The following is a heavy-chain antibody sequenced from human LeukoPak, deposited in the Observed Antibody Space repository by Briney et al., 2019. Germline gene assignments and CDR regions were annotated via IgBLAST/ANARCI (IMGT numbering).Heavy chain of an antibody. CDR2: TNPNSGGT. V-gene: IGHV1-2*02. D-gene: IGHD3-10*01. CDR3: ARAARFGAITMVRGFDY. J-gene: IGHJ4*02. Sequence: ASVKVSCKASGYTFTGYYMHWVRQAPGQGLEWMGWTNPNSGGTNYAQKFQGRVTMTRDTSISTAYMELSRLRSDDTAVYYCARAARFGAITMVRGFDYWGQGTLVTVSS. CDR1: GYTFTGYY.